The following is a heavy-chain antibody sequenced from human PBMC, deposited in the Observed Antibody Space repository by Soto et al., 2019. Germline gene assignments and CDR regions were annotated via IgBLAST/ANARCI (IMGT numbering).Heavy chain of an antibody. CDR3: ARARIQLWLRQDYYYGMGV. CDR1: GGSFGGYY. J-gene: IGHJ6*02. V-gene: IGHV4-34*01. CDR2: INHSGST. Sequence: SETLSVICAVYGGSFGGYYWSWIRQPPGEGLEWIGEINHSGSTNYNPSLKSRVTISVDTSKNQFSLKLSSVTAADTAVYYCARARIQLWLRQDYYYGMGVWGQGTTVTVSS. D-gene: IGHD5-18*01.